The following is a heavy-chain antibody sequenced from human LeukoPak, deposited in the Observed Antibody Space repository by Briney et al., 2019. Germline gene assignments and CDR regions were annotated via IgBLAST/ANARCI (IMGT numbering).Heavy chain of an antibody. Sequence: GRSLRLSCAASGFTFSSYAMHWVRQAPGKGLEWVAVISYDGSNKYYADSVKGRFTISRDNSKNTLYLQMNSLRAEDTAVYYCARDAHNKDYYDSSGYYRYWGQGTLVTVSS. CDR1: GFTFSSYA. CDR3: ARDAHNKDYYDSSGYYRY. CDR2: ISYDGSNK. D-gene: IGHD3-22*01. J-gene: IGHJ4*02. V-gene: IGHV3-30-3*01.